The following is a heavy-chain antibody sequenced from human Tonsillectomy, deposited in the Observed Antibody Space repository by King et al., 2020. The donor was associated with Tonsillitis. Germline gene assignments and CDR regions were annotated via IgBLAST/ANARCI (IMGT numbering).Heavy chain of an antibody. D-gene: IGHD2-15*01. J-gene: IGHJ6*02. V-gene: IGHV1-69*01. CDR3: ARCGYCSGGSCYELWHYGMDV. CDR1: GGTFSSYV. Sequence: QLVQSGAEVKKPESSVKVSCKASGGTFSSYVISWVRQAPGQGLEWMGGIIPIFGTPNYAQKFQGRVTITADESTSTAYMELSSLRSEDTAGYYWARCGYCSGGSCYELWHYGMDVWGQGTTVTVSS. CDR2: IIPIFGTP.